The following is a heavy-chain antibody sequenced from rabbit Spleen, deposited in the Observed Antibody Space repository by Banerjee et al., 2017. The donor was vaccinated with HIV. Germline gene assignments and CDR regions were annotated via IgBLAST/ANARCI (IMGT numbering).Heavy chain of an antibody. D-gene: IGHD1-1*01. CDR1: GVSFSSSSY. J-gene: IGHJ6*01. CDR2: IDSGSSGFT. CDR3: ARDTSSSFSSYGMDL. Sequence: QSLEESGGDLVRPGASLTLTCTASGVSFSSSSYICWVRQAPGKGLEWIACIDSGSSGFTYFATWAKGRFPCSKTSSTTVTLQMTRLTAADTATYFCARDTSSSFSSYGMDLWGQGTLVTVS. V-gene: IGHV1S40*01.